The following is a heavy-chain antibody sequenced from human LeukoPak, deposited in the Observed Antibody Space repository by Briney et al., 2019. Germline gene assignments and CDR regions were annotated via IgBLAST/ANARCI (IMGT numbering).Heavy chain of an antibody. CDR1: GFTFSSYA. CDR2: ISYDRSNK. CDR3: ARGGYYGSGSYEGYFDY. D-gene: IGHD3-10*01. J-gene: IGHJ4*02. Sequence: PAGRSLRLSCAASGFTFSSYAMHWVRQAPGKGLEWVAVISYDRSNKYYADSVKGRFTISRDNSKNTLYLQMNSLRAEDTAVYYCARGGYYGSGSYEGYFDYWGQGTLVTVSS. V-gene: IGHV3-30-3*01.